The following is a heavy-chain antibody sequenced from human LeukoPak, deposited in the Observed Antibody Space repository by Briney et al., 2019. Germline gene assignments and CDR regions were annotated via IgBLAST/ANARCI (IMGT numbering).Heavy chain of an antibody. V-gene: IGHV3-30*02. CDR1: GFTFSRLG. CDR3: AKEGDEFRGYLDV. J-gene: IGHJ6*03. D-gene: IGHD3-16*01. CDR2: IHNDGTQG. Sequence: GGSLRLSCAASGFTFSRLGMQWVRQAPGKGLEWVAVIHNDGTQGQYADSVKGRFTISKDNSPNTLYLQMNNLRDDDTAVYYCAKEGDEFRGYLDVWGKGTTVTVSS.